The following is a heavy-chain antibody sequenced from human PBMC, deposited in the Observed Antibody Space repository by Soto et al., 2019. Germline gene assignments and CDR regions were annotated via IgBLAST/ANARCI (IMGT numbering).Heavy chain of an antibody. CDR3: ASRSGYDSSGYYYFYYYGMDV. CDR1: GYRFTSYD. V-gene: IGHV1-8*01. CDR2: KNPNSGNT. D-gene: IGHD3-22*01. J-gene: IGHJ6*02. Sequence: VAAVKVSCKASGYRFTSYDIKWVRQATGQGVEGRGWKNPNSGNTGYAQKFQGRVTMTRNTSIRTAYMELSSLRSEDTAVYYCASRSGYDSSGYYYFYYYGMDVWGQGPTVTVSS.